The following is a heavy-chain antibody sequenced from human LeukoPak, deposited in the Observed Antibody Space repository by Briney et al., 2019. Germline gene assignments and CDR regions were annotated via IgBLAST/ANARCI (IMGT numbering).Heavy chain of an antibody. V-gene: IGHV1-24*01. CDR3: ARGGSYSSGWIDY. CDR2: FDPEDGET. D-gene: IGHD6-19*01. Sequence: ASVKVSCKVSGYTLTELSMHWVRQAPGKGLEWMGGFDPEDGETIYAQKFQGRVTMTEDTSTDTAYMELRSLRSDDTAVYYCARGGSYSSGWIDYWGQGTLVTVSS. J-gene: IGHJ4*02. CDR1: GYTLTELS.